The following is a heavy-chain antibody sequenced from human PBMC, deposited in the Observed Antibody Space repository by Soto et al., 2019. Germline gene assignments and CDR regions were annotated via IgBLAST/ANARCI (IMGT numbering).Heavy chain of an antibody. CDR2: INSDGSST. CDR3: ARGGGLNWYLHP. V-gene: IGHV3-74*01. J-gene: IGHJ2*01. D-gene: IGHD3-16*01. CDR1: GFTFSSYW. Sequence: EVQLVESGGGLVQPGGSLRLSCAASGFTFSSYWMHWVRQAPGKGLVWVSRINSDGSSTSYADSVKGRFTISRDNAKNPVYLQINRLPAGDPGGYYCARGGGLNWYLHPRGPGPPVTFS.